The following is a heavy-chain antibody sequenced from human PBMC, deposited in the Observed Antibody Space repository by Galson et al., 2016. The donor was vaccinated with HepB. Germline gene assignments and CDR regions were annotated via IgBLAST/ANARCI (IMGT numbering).Heavy chain of an antibody. Sequence: PALVKPTQTLTLTCSFSGFSLTTTAVGVGWIRQPPGQALEWIGLIYWDDAKRYRPSLKRRLTITKDTSKNQVVLTMTNMDPVDTGTYYCAYTTTMGGFYSRWGQGSRVTVSS. V-gene: IGHV2-5*02. CDR2: IYWDDAK. J-gene: IGHJ4*02. D-gene: IGHD3-3*01. CDR3: AYTTTMGGFYSR. CDR1: GFSLTTTAVG.